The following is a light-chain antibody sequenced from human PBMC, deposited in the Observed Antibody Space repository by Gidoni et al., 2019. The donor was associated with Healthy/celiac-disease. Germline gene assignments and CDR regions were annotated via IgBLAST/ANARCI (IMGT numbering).Light chain of an antibody. J-gene: IGKJ1*01. CDR1: QSVLYSSNNKNY. CDR2: WAS. V-gene: IGKV4-1*01. Sequence: IVMIQSRDALAVSLGETATINCKSSQSVLYSSNNKNYLAWYQQKQGQPPKLLIYWASTRESGVPDRFSGSGSGTDFTLTISSLQAEDKAVYYCQQYYSTPWTFGQGTKVEIK. CDR3: QQYYSTPWT.